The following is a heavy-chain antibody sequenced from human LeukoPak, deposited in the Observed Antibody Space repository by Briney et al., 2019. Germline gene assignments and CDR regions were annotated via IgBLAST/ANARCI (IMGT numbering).Heavy chain of an antibody. J-gene: IGHJ4*02. CDR3: ARSDYNDYRGLGF. CDR1: GYAFTSYH. V-gene: IGHV1-46*01. D-gene: IGHD4-11*01. CDR2: IIPSSGST. Sequence: ASVKVSCKASGYAFTSYHIHWMRQAPGQGLGWMGIIIPSSGSTTYALKFQGRITMTRDTSTSTVYMELSSLTSDDTAVYFCARSDYNDYRGLGFWGQGTLVTVSS.